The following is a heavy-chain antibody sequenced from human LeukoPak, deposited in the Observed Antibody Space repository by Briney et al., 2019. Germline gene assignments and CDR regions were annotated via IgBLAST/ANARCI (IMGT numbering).Heavy chain of an antibody. CDR1: GDSISSYY. CDR2: IYYSGGT. CDR3: ARHVTISGPYDASDI. J-gene: IGHJ3*02. V-gene: IGHV4-59*08. Sequence: AETLSLTCTVSGDSISSYYWSWIRQPPGKGLEWIGYIYYSGGTDYNPSLKSRVTISVAPSKNQFSLKLRSVTAADTAVYYCARHVTISGPYDASDIWGQGTMVTVSP. D-gene: IGHD5-24*01.